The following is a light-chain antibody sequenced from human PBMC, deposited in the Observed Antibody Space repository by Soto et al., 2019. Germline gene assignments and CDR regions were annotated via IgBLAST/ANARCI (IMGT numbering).Light chain of an antibody. J-gene: IGKJ1*01. Sequence: TVLTQSPGTLTLSSGERATLSCRASQSVSSSYFAWYQQRFGQAPRLLIYGASSRVTGIPDRFSGSGSGTDFTLTISRLEPEDFAVYYCQQYGSSSWTFGQGTKVDIK. CDR2: GAS. V-gene: IGKV3-20*01. CDR1: QSVSSSY. CDR3: QQYGSSSWT.